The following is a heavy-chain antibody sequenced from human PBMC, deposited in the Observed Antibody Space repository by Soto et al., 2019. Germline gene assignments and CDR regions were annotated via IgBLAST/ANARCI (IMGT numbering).Heavy chain of an antibody. J-gene: IGHJ4*02. CDR1: SGSISSSNW. V-gene: IGHV4-4*02. D-gene: IGHD4-17*01. Sequence: SETLSLTCAVSSGSISSSNWWSWVLQPPGKGLEWIGEIYHSGSTNYNPSLKSRVTISVDKSKNQFSLKLSSVTAADTAVYYCASTLNDYGAAPPFDYWGQGTLVTVSS. CDR3: ASTLNDYGAAPPFDY. CDR2: IYHSGST.